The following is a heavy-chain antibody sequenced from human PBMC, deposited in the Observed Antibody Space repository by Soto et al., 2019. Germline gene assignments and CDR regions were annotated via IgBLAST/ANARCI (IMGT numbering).Heavy chain of an antibody. J-gene: IGHJ5*01. D-gene: IGHD3-10*01. Sequence: SETLSLTCTVSGGSISSGGYYWSWIRQHPGKGLEWIGYIYYSGSTYYNPSLKSRVTISVDTSKNQFSLKLSSVTAADTAVYYCARGITMVRGVIGNWFDSWGQGTLVTVSS. CDR3: ARGITMVRGVIGNWFDS. CDR1: GGSISSGGYY. V-gene: IGHV4-31*03. CDR2: IYYSGST.